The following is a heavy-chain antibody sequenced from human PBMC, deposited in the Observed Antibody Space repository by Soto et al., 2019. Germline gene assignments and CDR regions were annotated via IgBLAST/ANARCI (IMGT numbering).Heavy chain of an antibody. D-gene: IGHD3-3*01. CDR3: ARESIRFLEWLPNPRGMDV. Sequence: ASVKVSCKASGYTFTGYYMHWVRQAPGQGLEWMGWINPNSGGTNYAQKFQGWVTMTRDTSISTAHMELSRLRSDDTAVYYCARESIRFLEWLPNPRGMDVWGQGTTVTVSS. CDR1: GYTFTGYY. J-gene: IGHJ6*02. V-gene: IGHV1-2*04. CDR2: INPNSGGT.